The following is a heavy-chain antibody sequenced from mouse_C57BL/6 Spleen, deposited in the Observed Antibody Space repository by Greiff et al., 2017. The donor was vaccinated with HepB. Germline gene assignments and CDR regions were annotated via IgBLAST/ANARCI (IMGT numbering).Heavy chain of an antibody. Sequence: VQLQQPGAELVRPGTSVKLSCKASGYTFTSYWMHWVKQRPGQGLEWIGVIDPSDSYTNYNQKFKGKATLTVDTSSSTAYMQLSSLTSEDSAVYYCARFITTVVAGAMDYWGQGTSVTVSS. CDR2: IDPSDSYT. CDR1: GYTFTSYW. J-gene: IGHJ4*01. D-gene: IGHD1-1*01. CDR3: ARFITTVVAGAMDY. V-gene: IGHV1-59*01.